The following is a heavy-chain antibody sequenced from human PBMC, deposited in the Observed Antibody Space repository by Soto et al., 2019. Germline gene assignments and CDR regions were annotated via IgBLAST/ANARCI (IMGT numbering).Heavy chain of an antibody. D-gene: IGHD3-3*01. V-gene: IGHV1-69*13. CDR3: ARDKVDRGFWSGPTTYYYYGMDV. Sequence: SVKVSCKASGGTFSSYAISWVRQAPGQGLEWMGGIIPIFGTANYAQKFQGRVTITADESTSTAYMELSSLRSEDTAVYYCARDKVDRGFWSGPTTYYYYGMDVWGQGTKVTVSS. J-gene: IGHJ6*02. CDR1: GGTFSSYA. CDR2: IIPIFGTA.